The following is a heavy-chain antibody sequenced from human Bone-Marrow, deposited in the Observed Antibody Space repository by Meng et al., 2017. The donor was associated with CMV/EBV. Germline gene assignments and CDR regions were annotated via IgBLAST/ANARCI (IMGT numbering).Heavy chain of an antibody. D-gene: IGHD6-13*01. V-gene: IGHV4-39*07. Sequence: SETLSLTCTFSGVSISSNSYYWGWIRQPPGKGLEWIGSIYYSGSTYYNPSLKSRVTISVDTSKNQFSLKLSSVTAADTAVYYCARGILIAAAGTNYYYGMDVWGQGTTVTVSS. CDR3: ARGILIAAAGTNYYYGMDV. J-gene: IGHJ6*02. CDR1: GVSISSNSYY. CDR2: IYYSGST.